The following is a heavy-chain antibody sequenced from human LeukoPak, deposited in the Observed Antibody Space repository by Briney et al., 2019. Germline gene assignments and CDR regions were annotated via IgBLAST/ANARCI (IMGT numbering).Heavy chain of an antibody. V-gene: IGHV3-21*01. CDR2: ISSSSSYI. D-gene: IGHD3-10*01. J-gene: IGHJ4*02. Sequence: GGSLRLSCAASGFTFSSYSMNWVRQAPGKGLEWVSSISSSSSYIYYADSVKGRFTISRDNAKNSLYLQMNSLRAEDTAVYYCARGGPYYYGSGSLYFDYWGQGTLVTVSS. CDR3: ARGGPYYYGSGSLYFDY. CDR1: GFTFSSYS.